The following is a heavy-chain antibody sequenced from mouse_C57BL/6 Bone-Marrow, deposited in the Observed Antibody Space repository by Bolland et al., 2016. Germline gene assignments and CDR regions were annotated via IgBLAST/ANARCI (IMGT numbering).Heavy chain of an antibody. V-gene: IGHV1-78*01. CDR3: ARDGATAFDY. Sequence: IYPRDGSTKYNEKFKGKATLTADKSSSTAYMQLKSLTSEDSAVYFCARDGATAFDYWGQGTT. J-gene: IGHJ2*01. CDR2: IYPRDGST. D-gene: IGHD6-1*01.